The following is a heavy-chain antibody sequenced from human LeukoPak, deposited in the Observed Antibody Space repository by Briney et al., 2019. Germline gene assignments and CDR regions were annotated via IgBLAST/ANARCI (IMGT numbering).Heavy chain of an antibody. CDR1: GFTFSNYG. J-gene: IGHJ4*02. V-gene: IGHV3-30*02. CDR3: AKDPDY. Sequence: GGSLRLSCAASGFTFSNYGMHWVRQAPGKGLEWVAFIRYDGSNKYSADSVKGRFTISRDNSKKTLYLQMNSLTSEDTAVYYCAKDPDYWGQGTLVTASS. CDR2: IRYDGSNK.